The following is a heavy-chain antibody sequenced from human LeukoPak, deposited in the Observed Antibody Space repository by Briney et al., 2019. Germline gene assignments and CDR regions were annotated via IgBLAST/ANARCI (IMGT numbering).Heavy chain of an antibody. J-gene: IGHJ4*02. CDR3: ARVNYYDSSGLGH. D-gene: IGHD3-22*01. CDR1: GFTFSSYE. CDR2: ISSSGDTI. Sequence: GGPLRLSCAASGFTFSSYEMNWVRQAPGKGLEWVSYISSSGDTIYYADSVKGRFTISRDNAKNSLYLQMNSLRAEDTAIYYCARVNYYDSSGLGHWGQGALVTVSS. V-gene: IGHV3-48*03.